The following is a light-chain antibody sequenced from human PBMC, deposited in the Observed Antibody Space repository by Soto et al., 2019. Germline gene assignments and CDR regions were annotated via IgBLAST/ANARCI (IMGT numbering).Light chain of an antibody. CDR2: DNN. CDR1: SSNIGNNY. J-gene: IGLJ2*01. Sequence: QSALTQPPSVSAAPGQKVTISCSGSSSNIGNNYVSWYQQLPGTAPKLLIYDNNKRPSGIPDRFSGSKSGTSATLGITGLQTGDEADYYCATWDSSLSAGGVVFGGGTQLTVL. CDR3: ATWDSSLSAGGVV. V-gene: IGLV1-51*01.